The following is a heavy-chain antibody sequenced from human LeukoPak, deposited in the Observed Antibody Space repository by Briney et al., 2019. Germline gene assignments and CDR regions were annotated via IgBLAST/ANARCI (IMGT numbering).Heavy chain of an antibody. D-gene: IGHD6-6*01. J-gene: IGHJ6*02. CDR3: ARDSSREYV. V-gene: IGHV4-34*01. CDR2: INHSGST. Sequence: SETLSLTCAVYGGSFSGYYWSWIRQPPGKGLEWIGEINHSGSTNYNPSLKSRVTISVDTSKNQFSLKLSSVTAADTAVYYCARDSSREYVWGQGTTVTVSS. CDR1: GGSFSGYY.